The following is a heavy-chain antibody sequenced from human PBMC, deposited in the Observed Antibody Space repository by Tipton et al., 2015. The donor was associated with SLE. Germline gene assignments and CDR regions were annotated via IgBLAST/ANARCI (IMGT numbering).Heavy chain of an antibody. J-gene: IGHJ3*02. CDR2: ISWDGGST. Sequence: GSLRLSCAASGFTFDDYAMHWVRQAPGKGLEWVSLISWDGGSTYYADSVKGRFTISRDNSKNSLYLQMNSLRAEDTALYYCAVPDAFDIWGQGTMVTVSS. V-gene: IGHV3-43D*04. CDR1: GFTFDDYA. CDR3: AVPDAFDI.